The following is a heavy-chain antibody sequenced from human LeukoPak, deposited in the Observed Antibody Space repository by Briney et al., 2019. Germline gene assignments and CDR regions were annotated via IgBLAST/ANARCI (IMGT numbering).Heavy chain of an antibody. Sequence: SETLSLTCTVSGGSISSSSFSWGWIRQPPGKGLEWIGSIYYSGSTYYNPSLKSRVTISVDTSRNHFSLKLSSVTAADTAVYYCASPNVDTTQYRGQGTLVTVSS. V-gene: IGHV4-39*02. CDR2: IYYSGST. CDR3: ASPNVDTTQY. D-gene: IGHD5-18*01. J-gene: IGHJ4*02. CDR1: GGSISSSSFS.